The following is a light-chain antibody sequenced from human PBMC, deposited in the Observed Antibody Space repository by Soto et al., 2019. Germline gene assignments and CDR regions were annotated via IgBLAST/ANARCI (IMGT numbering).Light chain of an antibody. V-gene: IGKV3-20*01. CDR3: QQHDSLPRT. J-gene: IGKJ1*01. Sequence: EIVLTQSPGTLSLSPGERATLSCRASQSVNSKYLAWYQQKPGQGPRPLMYGASSRATGIPDRFSGSGSGTDCTLTISRLAPEDFAVYYCQQHDSLPRTYGQGTKVEIK. CDR1: QSVNSKY. CDR2: GAS.